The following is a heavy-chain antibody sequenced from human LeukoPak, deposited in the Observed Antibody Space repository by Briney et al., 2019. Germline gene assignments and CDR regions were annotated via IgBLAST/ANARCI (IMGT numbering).Heavy chain of an antibody. CDR3: ARDGAIAVAGTFFDY. CDR1: GFTFSSYS. V-gene: IGHV3-48*01. Sequence: PGGSLRLSCAASGFTFSSYSMNWVRQAPGKGLEWVSYISSSSSTIYYADSVKGRFTISRDNSKNTLYLQTNSLRAEDTAVYYCARDGAIAVAGTFFDYWGQGTLVTVSS. D-gene: IGHD6-19*01. CDR2: ISSSSSTI. J-gene: IGHJ4*02.